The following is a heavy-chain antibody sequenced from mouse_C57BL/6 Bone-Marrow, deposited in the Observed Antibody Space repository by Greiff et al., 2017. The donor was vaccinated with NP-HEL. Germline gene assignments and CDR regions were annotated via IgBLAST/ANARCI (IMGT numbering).Heavy chain of an antibody. CDR1: GYTFTSYW. J-gene: IGHJ2*01. CDR2: INPSNGGT. D-gene: IGHD1-1*01. V-gene: IGHV1-53*01. CDR3: ARFITTSRGYFDY. Sequence: VQLQQPGTELVKPGASVKLSCKASGYTFTSYWMHWVKQRPGQGLEWIGNINPSNGGTNYNEKFKSKATLTVDKSSSTAYMQLSSLTSEDSAVYYCARFITTSRGYFDYWGQGTTLTVSS.